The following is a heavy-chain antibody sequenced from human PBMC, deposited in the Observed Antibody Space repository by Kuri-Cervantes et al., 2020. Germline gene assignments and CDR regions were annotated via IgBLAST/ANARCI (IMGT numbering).Heavy chain of an antibody. CDR2: ISAYNGNT. D-gene: IGHD3-10*01. CDR3: AATVDKPFGEPVHAFDI. CDR1: GYTFTSYG. J-gene: IGHJ3*02. Sequence: ASVKVSCKASGYTFTSYGISWVRQAPGQGLEWMGWISAYNGNTNYAQKFQGRVTITADESTSTAYMELSSLRSEDTAVYYCAATVDKPFGEPVHAFDIWGQGTMVTVSS. V-gene: IGHV1-18*01.